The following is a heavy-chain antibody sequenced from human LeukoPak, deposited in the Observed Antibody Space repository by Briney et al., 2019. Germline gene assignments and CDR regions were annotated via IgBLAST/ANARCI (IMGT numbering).Heavy chain of an antibody. CDR1: GGSISSYY. CDR3: ARGPRNFYYFDY. J-gene: IGHJ4*02. CDR2: IYYSGST. D-gene: IGHD4-11*01. Sequence: SETLSLTCTVSGGSISSYYWSWIRQPPGKGLEWIGYIYYSGSTNYNPSLKSRVTISVDTPKNQFSLKLSSVTAADTAVYYCARGPRNFYYFDYWGQGTLDTVSS. V-gene: IGHV4-59*01.